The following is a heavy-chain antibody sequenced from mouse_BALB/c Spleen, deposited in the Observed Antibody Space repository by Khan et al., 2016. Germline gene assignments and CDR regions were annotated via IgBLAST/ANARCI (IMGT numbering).Heavy chain of an antibody. CDR3: EGSYVGYYAMDY. D-gene: IGHD1-1*02. Sequence: EVQLQESGAELVKPGASVKLSCTAAGFNIRDTYMHWVKQRPEQDLEWIGRIDPANGNTKYDPKFQGKATITSDTSSNTAYLQLSSLTSEDTAVECCEGSYVGYYAMDYWGQGTSVTVSS. CDR2: IDPANGNT. CDR1: GFNIRDTY. J-gene: IGHJ4*01. V-gene: IGHV14-3*02.